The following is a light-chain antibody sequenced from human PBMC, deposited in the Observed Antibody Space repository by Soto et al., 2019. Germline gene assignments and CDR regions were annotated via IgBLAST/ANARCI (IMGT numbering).Light chain of an antibody. CDR3: QQYHNLWT. Sequence: DIVLTQSPATLSLSPGERATLSCRASQSVSSYLAWYQQKPGQAPRLLIYDASNRATGIPARFRGSGSGTDFTLTISSLEPEDFAVYYCQQYHNLWTFGQGTEVEIK. J-gene: IGKJ1*01. V-gene: IGKV3-11*01. CDR2: DAS. CDR1: QSVSSY.